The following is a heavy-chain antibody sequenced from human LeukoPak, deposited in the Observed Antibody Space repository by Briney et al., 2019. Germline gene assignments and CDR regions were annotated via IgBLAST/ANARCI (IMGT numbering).Heavy chain of an antibody. V-gene: IGHV1-2*02. CDR1: GYTFTGYY. Sequence: GASVKVSCKASGYTFTGYYMHWVRQAPGQGLEWMGWINPNSGGTNYAQKFQGRVTMTRDTSISTAYMELSRLRSDDTAVYYCAREPGRIAVAGDDYWGQGTLVTVSS. D-gene: IGHD6-19*01. CDR3: AREPGRIAVAGDDY. CDR2: INPNSGGT. J-gene: IGHJ4*02.